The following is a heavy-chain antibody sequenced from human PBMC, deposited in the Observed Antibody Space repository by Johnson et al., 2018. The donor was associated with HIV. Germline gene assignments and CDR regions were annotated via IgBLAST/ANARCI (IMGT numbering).Heavy chain of an antibody. J-gene: IGHJ3*02. V-gene: IGHV3-66*02. CDR1: GFTVSSNY. CDR3: AKLRKKQWLVGEAFDI. D-gene: IGHD6-19*01. Sequence: VQLVESGGGLVQPGGSLRLSCAASGFTVSSNYMTWVRQAPGKGLLWVSRINSDGSSTNYADSVKGRFTISRDNPKNTLYLQMNSLRAEDTAIYYCAKLRKKQWLVGEAFDIWGQGTMVTVSS. CDR2: INSDGSST.